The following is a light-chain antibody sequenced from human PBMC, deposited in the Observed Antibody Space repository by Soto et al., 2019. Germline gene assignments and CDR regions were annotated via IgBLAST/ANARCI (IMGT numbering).Light chain of an antibody. CDR3: QSFDNSLSGFWV. V-gene: IGLV1-40*01. CDR1: SSNIGAGHD. CDR2: GNS. Sequence: QSVLTQPPSVSGAPGQRVTISCTGSSSNIGAGHDVHWFQQLPGTAPKLLIYGNSDRPSGVPDRFSGSKSGTSASLAITGPQDEDEADYYCQSFDNSLSGFWVFGGGTKLTVL. J-gene: IGLJ3*02.